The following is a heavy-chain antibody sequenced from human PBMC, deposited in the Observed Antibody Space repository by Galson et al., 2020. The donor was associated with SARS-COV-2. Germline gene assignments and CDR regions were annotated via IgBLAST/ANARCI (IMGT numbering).Heavy chain of an antibody. CDR3: AREGTGGYDFLNGFDA. CDR1: CGSISSSSYY. D-gene: IGHD5-12*01. V-gene: IGHV4-39*07. Sequence: SETLSLTCTVSCGSISSSSYYWGWIRQPPGQGLEWIGSIYYSGITYYNPSLNSRVTISVDTSKNQFSLKLSSVTAADTAVYYCAREGTGGYDFLNGFDAWGQGTMVTVSS. J-gene: IGHJ5*02. CDR2: IYYSGIT.